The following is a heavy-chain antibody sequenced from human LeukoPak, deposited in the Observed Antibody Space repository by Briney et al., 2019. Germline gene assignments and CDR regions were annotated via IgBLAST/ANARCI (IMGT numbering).Heavy chain of an antibody. V-gene: IGHV4-4*07. CDR1: GGSIGSYY. Sequence: SETLSLTCTVSGGSIGSYYWSWIRQPAGKGLEWIGRIYTSGSTNYNPSLKSRVTISVDKSENQFSLKLSSVTAADTAVYYCARDAVGATSYYYYMDVWGKGTTVTVSS. J-gene: IGHJ6*03. CDR3: ARDAVGATSYYYYMDV. CDR2: IYTSGST. D-gene: IGHD1-26*01.